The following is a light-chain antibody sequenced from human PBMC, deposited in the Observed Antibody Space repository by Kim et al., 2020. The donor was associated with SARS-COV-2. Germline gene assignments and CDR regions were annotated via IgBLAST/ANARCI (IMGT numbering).Light chain of an antibody. Sequence: ALGQTVRITCQGDSLRSYYAYRYQQKPGQAPIVVIYGKNNRPSGIPDRFSGSSSGDTASLTITGTQAGDEADYYCNSRGSNDNVLFGGGTQLTVL. CDR2: GKN. CDR1: SLRSYY. J-gene: IGLJ2*01. V-gene: IGLV3-19*01. CDR3: NSRGSNDNVL.